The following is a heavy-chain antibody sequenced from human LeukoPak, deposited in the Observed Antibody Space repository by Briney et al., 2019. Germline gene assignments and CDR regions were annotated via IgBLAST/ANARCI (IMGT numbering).Heavy chain of an antibody. CDR3: ARGLAYSFGYGIDY. D-gene: IGHD5-18*01. J-gene: IGHJ4*02. Sequence: PGGSLRLSCAASGFTLSTYGMHWVHQAPGKGLEWVAMISHDGNSKQYADFAKGRFTISRDNSKNTLYLQMNSLRAEDTALYYCARGLAYSFGYGIDYWGQGTLVTVSS. V-gene: IGHV3-30*03. CDR2: ISHDGNSK. CDR1: GFTLSTYG.